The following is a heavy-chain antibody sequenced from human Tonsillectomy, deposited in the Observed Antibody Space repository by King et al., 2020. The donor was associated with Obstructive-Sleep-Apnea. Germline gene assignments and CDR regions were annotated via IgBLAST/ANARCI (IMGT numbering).Heavy chain of an antibody. CDR1: GFTFSSYA. CDR2: IAGSGGGI. V-gene: IGHV3-23*01. D-gene: IGHD5-24*01. CDR3: AKDLIPGDGKVTLDY. Sequence: EVQLQESGGGLVQPGGSLRLSCVASGFTFSSYALGWVRQAPGKGLEWVADIAGSGGGIQYADSVKGRFNISRDNFKDTLYLQMNSLTVEDTALYYCAKDLIPGDGKVTLDYWGQGTLVTVSS. J-gene: IGHJ4*02.